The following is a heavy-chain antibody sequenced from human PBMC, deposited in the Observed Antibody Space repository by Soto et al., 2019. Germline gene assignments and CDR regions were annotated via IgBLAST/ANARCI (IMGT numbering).Heavy chain of an antibody. Sequence: QLQLQESGPGLVKPSETLSLTCTVSGGSISSSSYYWGWIRQPPGKGLEWIGSIYYSGSTYYNPSLKSRVTISVDTSKNQFSLKLSSVTAADTAVYYCARLSKYYDILTGYYQFFDYWGQGTLVTVSS. V-gene: IGHV4-39*01. CDR2: IYYSGST. J-gene: IGHJ4*02. CDR3: ARLSKYYDILTGYYQFFDY. D-gene: IGHD3-9*01. CDR1: GGSISSSSYY.